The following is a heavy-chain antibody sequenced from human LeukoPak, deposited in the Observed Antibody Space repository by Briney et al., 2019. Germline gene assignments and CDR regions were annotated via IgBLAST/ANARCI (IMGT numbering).Heavy chain of an antibody. J-gene: IGHJ4*02. CDR3: AKEPLYSSGSIYXDX. Sequence: GGSLRLSCVASGFTFSSYAMTWVRQAPGKGLEWVSAISGSGGSTYYADSVKGRFTISRDNSKNTLYLQMNSLRAEDTAVYYCAKEPLYSSGSIYXDXXGQGXXVTV. V-gene: IGHV3-23*01. D-gene: IGHD6-19*01. CDR1: GFTFSSYA. CDR2: ISGSGGST.